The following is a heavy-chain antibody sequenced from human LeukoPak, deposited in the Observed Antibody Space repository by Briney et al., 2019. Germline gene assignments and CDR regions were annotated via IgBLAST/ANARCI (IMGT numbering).Heavy chain of an antibody. Sequence: ASVKVSCKASGYTVTSCGISWGRQAPGQGLEWMGWISAYNGNTNYAQKLQGRVTMTTDASTSTAYMELRSLRSDDTAVYYCARDVGYCSGGSCVPWGQGTLVTVSS. CDR2: ISAYNGNT. D-gene: IGHD2-15*01. V-gene: IGHV1-18*01. J-gene: IGHJ5*02. CDR3: ARDVGYCSGGSCVP. CDR1: GYTVTSCG.